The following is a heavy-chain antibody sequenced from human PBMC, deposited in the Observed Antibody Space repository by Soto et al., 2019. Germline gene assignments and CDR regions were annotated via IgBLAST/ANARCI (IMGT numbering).Heavy chain of an antibody. D-gene: IGHD4-17*01. CDR1: GGSISSSNW. CDR2: IYHSGST. CDR3: ASLMGYGDYYYYYGVDV. J-gene: IGHJ6*02. V-gene: IGHV4-4*02. Sequence: SETLSLTCAVSGGSISSSNWWSWVRQPPGKGLEWSGEIYHSGSTSYNPSLKSRVTISVDKSKNQFSLKLSSVTAADTAVYYCASLMGYGDYYYYYGVDVWGQGTTVTVS.